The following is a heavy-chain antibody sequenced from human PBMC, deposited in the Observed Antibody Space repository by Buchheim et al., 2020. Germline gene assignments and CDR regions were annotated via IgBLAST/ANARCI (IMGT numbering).Heavy chain of an antibody. CDR1: GFTFSSYE. CDR2: ISSSGSTI. J-gene: IGHJ4*02. Sequence: EVQLVESGGGLVQPGGSLRLSCAAPGFTFSSYEMNWVRQAPGKGLEWVSYISSSGSTIYYADSVKGRFTISRDNAKNSLYLQMNSLRAEDTAVYYCARERRDGYNSYYFDYWGQGTL. CDR3: ARERRDGYNSYYFDY. V-gene: IGHV3-48*03. D-gene: IGHD5-24*01.